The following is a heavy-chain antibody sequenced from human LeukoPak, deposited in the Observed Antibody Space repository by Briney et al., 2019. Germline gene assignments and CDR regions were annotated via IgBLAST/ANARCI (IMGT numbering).Heavy chain of an antibody. CDR2: ISGSGGST. CDR1: GFTFSSYA. Sequence: GGSLRLSCSASGFTFSSYAMSWVRQAPGKGLEWVSAISGSGGSTYYADSVKGRFTISRDNSKNTLYLQMNSLRAEDTAVYYCAKGTMVRGVTIAWGQGTLVTVSS. V-gene: IGHV3-23*01. D-gene: IGHD3-10*01. J-gene: IGHJ5*02. CDR3: AKGTMVRGVTIA.